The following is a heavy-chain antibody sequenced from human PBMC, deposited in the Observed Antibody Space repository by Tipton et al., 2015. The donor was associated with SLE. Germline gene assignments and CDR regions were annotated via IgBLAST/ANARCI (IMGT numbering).Heavy chain of an antibody. D-gene: IGHD4-23*01. J-gene: IGHJ4*02. CDR1: GFTFSSYG. CDR3: ARESRPYRYGGQDY. Sequence: SLRLSCAASGFTFSSYGMHWVRQAPGKGLEWVANINQDGNEKYSVGSVKGRFTISRDNAKNSVYLHMNSLRPEDTAVYYCARESRPYRYGGQDYWGQGTLVTVSS. V-gene: IGHV3-7*01. CDR2: INQDGNEK.